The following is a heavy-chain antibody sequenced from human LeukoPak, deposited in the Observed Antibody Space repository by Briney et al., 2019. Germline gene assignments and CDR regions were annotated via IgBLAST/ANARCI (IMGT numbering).Heavy chain of an antibody. CDR3: ASNPGLYYYGSGSYYTVRVYFDY. J-gene: IGHJ4*02. CDR2: IYSGCST. V-gene: IGHV3-66*01. D-gene: IGHD3-10*01. CDR1: GFTVSSNY. Sequence: GGSLRLSCTASGFTVSSNYTSWVRQGPGQGLERVSVIYSGCSTYYSDSVKGRFTISRDNSKNTLYLQMNSMRAEDTVVYYCASNPGLYYYGSGSYYTVRVYFDYWGQGTMVTVSS.